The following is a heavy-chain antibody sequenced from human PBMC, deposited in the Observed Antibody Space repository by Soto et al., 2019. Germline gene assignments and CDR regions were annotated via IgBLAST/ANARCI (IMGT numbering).Heavy chain of an antibody. J-gene: IGHJ4*02. CDR1: GFTFSDHY. Sequence: EVQLVESGGGLVQPGGSLRLSCAASGFTFSDHYMDWVRQAPGKGLEWVGRIRSRSNGYATAYAASVRGRFTISRDDSKNTAYLQMNSLKTEDTAVYYCSRPGYSNYDSDYWGQGTLVTVSS. V-gene: IGHV3-73*01. CDR2: IRSRSNGYAT. CDR3: SRPGYSNYDSDY. D-gene: IGHD5-12*01.